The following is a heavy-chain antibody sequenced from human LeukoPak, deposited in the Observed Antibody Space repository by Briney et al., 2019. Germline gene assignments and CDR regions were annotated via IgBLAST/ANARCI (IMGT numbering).Heavy chain of an antibody. J-gene: IGHJ2*01. V-gene: IGHV1-2*02. CDR2: INPNSGGT. CDR3: ARDRVTTVTTSYWYFDL. Sequence: ASVRVSCKASGYTFTGYYMHWMRQAPGQGLEWMGCINPNSGGTNYAQKFQGRVTMTRDTSISTAYMELSRLRSDDTAVYYCARDRVTTVTTSYWYFDLWGRGTLVTVSS. D-gene: IGHD4-17*01. CDR1: GYTFTGYY.